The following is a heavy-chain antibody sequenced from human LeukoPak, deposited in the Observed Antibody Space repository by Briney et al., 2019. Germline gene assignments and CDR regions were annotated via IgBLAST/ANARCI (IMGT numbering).Heavy chain of an antibody. CDR2: IKQDGSEK. D-gene: IGHD3-3*01. CDR1: GFTFSSYW. CDR3: ARERETIFGVVIIRYYMDV. V-gene: IGHV3-7*01. J-gene: IGHJ6*03. Sequence: PGGSLRLSCAASGFTFSSYWMSWVRQAPGKGLEWVANIKQDGSEKYYVDSVKGRFTISRDNAKNSLYLQMNSLRAEDTAVYYCARERETIFGVVIIRYYMDVWGKGTTVTVSS.